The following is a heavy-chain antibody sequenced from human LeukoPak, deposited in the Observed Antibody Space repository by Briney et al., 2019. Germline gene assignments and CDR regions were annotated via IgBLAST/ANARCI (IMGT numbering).Heavy chain of an antibody. CDR2: ISGSGGST. J-gene: IGHJ5*02. Sequence: GGSLRLSCAASGFTFSSYGMSWVRQAPGKGLEWVSAISGSGGSTYYADSVKGRFTISRDNSKNTLYLQMNSLRAEDTAVYYCAKGDPSGYGENWFDPWGQGTLVTVSS. CDR1: GFTFSSYG. CDR3: AKGDPSGYGENWFDP. V-gene: IGHV3-23*01. D-gene: IGHD5-12*01.